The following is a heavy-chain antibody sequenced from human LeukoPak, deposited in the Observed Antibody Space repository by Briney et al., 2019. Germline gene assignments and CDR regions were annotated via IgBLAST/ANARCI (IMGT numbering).Heavy chain of an antibody. D-gene: IGHD6-13*01. Sequence: GASVKVSCKASGGTFSSYAISWVRQAPGQGLEWMGGIIPIFGTANYAQKFQGRVTITTDESTSTAYMELSSPRSEDTAVYYCAREPYSSTWQYNLFDPWGQGTLVTVSS. J-gene: IGHJ5*02. CDR3: AREPYSSTWQYNLFDP. V-gene: IGHV1-69*05. CDR1: GGTFSSYA. CDR2: IIPIFGTA.